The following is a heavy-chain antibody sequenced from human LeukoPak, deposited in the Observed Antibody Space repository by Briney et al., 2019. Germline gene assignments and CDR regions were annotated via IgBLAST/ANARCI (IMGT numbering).Heavy chain of an antibody. CDR2: ISYDGSNK. D-gene: IGHD3-10*01. V-gene: IGHV3-30*18. Sequence: RTGGSLRLSCAASGFTFSSYGMHWVRQAPGKGLEWVAVISYDGSNKYYADSVKGRFTISRDNSKNTLYLQMNSLRAEDTAVYYCAKDLRLLLWFGELFSGFDYRGQGTLVTVSS. J-gene: IGHJ4*02. CDR3: AKDLRLLLWFGELFSGFDY. CDR1: GFTFSSYG.